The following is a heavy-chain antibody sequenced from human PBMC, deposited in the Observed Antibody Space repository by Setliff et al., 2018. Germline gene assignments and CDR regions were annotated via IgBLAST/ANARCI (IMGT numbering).Heavy chain of an antibody. D-gene: IGHD5-12*01. J-gene: IGHJ4*02. CDR2: IHYSGTT. CDR3: ARGGTFRYFDY. Sequence: SETLSLTCTVSGASINSGTYYWAWIRQPPGKGLEWIGRIHYSGTTYYNASLKSRVTMSVDTSKNQFSLRLSSVTAADTAVYYCARGGTFRYFDYWGQGTPVTVSS. V-gene: IGHV4-39*07. CDR1: GASINSGTYY.